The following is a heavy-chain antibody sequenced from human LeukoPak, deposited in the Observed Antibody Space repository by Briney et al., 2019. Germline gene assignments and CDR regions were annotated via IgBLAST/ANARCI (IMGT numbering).Heavy chain of an antibody. J-gene: IGHJ4*02. Sequence: PGGSLRLSCTASGFTFSSYAMHWVRQAPGKGLEWVAVISYDGSNKYYADSVKGRFTISRDNSKNTLYLQMNSLRAEDTAVYYCARDRDWIFDYWGQGTLVTVSS. D-gene: IGHD3/OR15-3a*01. CDR1: GFTFSSYA. CDR3: ARDRDWIFDY. CDR2: ISYDGSNK. V-gene: IGHV3-30*04.